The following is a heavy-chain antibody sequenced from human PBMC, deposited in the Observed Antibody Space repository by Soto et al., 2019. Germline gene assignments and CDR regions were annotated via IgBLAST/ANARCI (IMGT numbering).Heavy chain of an antibody. J-gene: IGHJ3*02. Sequence: ASVKVSCKASGGTFSSYAISWVRQAPGQGLEWMGGIIPICGTANYAQKLQGRVTITADESTSTAYMELSSLRSEDTAVYYCARDYYDSRRTESSDAFDIWGQGTMVTVSS. CDR2: IIPICGTA. D-gene: IGHD3-22*01. CDR3: ARDYYDSRRTESSDAFDI. CDR1: GGTFSSYA. V-gene: IGHV1-69*13.